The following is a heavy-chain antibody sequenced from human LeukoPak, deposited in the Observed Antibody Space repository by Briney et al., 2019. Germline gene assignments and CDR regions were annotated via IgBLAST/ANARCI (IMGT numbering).Heavy chain of an antibody. CDR2: IRSKANNYAT. Sequence: PGGSLRLSCAASGFTFSGSAMHWVRQASGKGLEWVGRIRSKANNYATAYAASVKGRFTISRDDPKNTAYLQMNSLKTEDTAVYYCTRHKDVGWFDPWGQGTLVTVSS. CDR1: GFTFSGSA. J-gene: IGHJ5*02. CDR3: TRHKDVGWFDP. V-gene: IGHV3-73*01.